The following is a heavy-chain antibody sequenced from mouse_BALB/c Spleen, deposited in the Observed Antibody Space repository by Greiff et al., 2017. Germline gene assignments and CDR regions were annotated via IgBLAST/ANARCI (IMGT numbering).Heavy chain of an antibody. CDR2: ISSGGST. J-gene: IGHJ3*01. V-gene: IGHV5-6-5*01. CDR1: GFTFSSYA. CDR3: ARSGNGNYGAY. Sequence: DVMLVESGGGLVKPGGSLKLSCAASGFTFSSYAMSWVRQTPEKRLEWVASISSGGSTYYPDSVKGRFTISRDNARNILYLQMSSLRSEDTAMYFCARSGNGNYGAYWGQGTLVTVSA. D-gene: IGHD2-1*01.